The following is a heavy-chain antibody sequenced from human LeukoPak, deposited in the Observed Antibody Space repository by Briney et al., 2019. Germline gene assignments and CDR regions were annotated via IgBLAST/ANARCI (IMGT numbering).Heavy chain of an antibody. CDR3: ARGSAAAGTDYYMDV. CDR2: IYYSGST. D-gene: IGHD6-13*01. CDR1: GGSISSYY. Sequence: KPSETLSLTCTASGGSISSYYWSWIRQPPGKGLEWIGYIYYSGSTNYNPSLKSRVTISVDTSKNQFSLKLSSVTAADTAVYYCARGSAAAGTDYYMDVWGKGTTVTVSS. V-gene: IGHV4-59*01. J-gene: IGHJ6*03.